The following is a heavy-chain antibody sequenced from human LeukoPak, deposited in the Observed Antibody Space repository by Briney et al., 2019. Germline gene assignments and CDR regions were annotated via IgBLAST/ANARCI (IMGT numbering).Heavy chain of an antibody. D-gene: IGHD3-10*01. V-gene: IGHV3-9*01. CDR3: ARGRRIWFEELCYHDY. Sequence: GGSLRLSCAASGFTFDDYAMHWVRQAPGKGLEWVSGISWNSFTIGYADSVKGRFTISRDNAKNSLYLQMNSLRSDDTAVYYCARGRRIWFEELCYHDYWGQGTLVTVSS. J-gene: IGHJ4*02. CDR2: ISWNSFTI. CDR1: GFTFDDYA.